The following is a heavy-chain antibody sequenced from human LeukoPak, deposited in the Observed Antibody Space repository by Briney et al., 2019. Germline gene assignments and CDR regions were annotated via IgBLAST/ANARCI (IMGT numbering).Heavy chain of an antibody. D-gene: IGHD6-13*01. CDR1: GFTFRSHW. Sequence: PGGSLRLSCAASGFTFRSHWMSWVRQAPGKGLEWVANINQDGSEKHYVDYVKGRFTISRDNAKNSLYLQMNSLRAEDTDMYYCERDSEHSSSFAFDIWGQGTMVTVSS. J-gene: IGHJ3*02. CDR2: INQDGSEK. CDR3: ERDSEHSSSFAFDI. V-gene: IGHV3-7*01.